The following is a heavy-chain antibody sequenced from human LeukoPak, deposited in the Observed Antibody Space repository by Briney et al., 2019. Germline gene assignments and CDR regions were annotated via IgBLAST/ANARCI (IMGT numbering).Heavy chain of an antibody. CDR3: ASGSSSVGY. Sequence: GGSLRLSCAASGFIFSDYYMSWIRQSPGKGPEWISYVSPNGTDIYSIDSVRGRFIISRDNAKNSLSLQMNSLGVEDTAVYYCASGSSSVGYWGQGTLVTVSS. D-gene: IGHD6-6*01. CDR2: VSPNGTDI. J-gene: IGHJ4*02. CDR1: GFIFSDYY. V-gene: IGHV3-11*01.